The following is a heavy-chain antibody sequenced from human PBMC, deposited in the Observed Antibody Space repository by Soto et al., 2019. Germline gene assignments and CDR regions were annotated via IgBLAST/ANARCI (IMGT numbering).Heavy chain of an antibody. V-gene: IGHV3-23*01. Sequence: GSLRLSCAASGFTFTTYAMNWVRQAPGKGLEWVSALSGSGGSTYYTDSVKGRFTISRDNSKNTVYLQMNSLRAEDTAVYYCAKGGDCSGTSCYLDSWGQGTLVTVSS. CDR2: LSGSGGST. CDR1: GFTFTTYA. D-gene: IGHD2-15*01. J-gene: IGHJ4*02. CDR3: AKGGDCSGTSCYLDS.